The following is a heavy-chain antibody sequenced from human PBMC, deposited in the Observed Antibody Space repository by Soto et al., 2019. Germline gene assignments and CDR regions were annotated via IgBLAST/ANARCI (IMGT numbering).Heavy chain of an antibody. J-gene: IGHJ4*02. CDR1: GCTFSSCW. CDR2: MDVDEGGST. CDR3: VRDNPRTLDLFDY. V-gene: IGHV3-74*01. Sequence: PGGSLRLACAASGCTFSSCWVHWVRQAPGRGLGWVSRMDVDEGGSTDYADSVKGRFTTSRDNAKNTLFLQMSSLRAEDTGIYYCVRDNPRTLDLFDYWGQGTLVTVSS.